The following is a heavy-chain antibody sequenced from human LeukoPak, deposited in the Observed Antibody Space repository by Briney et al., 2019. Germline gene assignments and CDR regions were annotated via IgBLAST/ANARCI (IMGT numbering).Heavy chain of an antibody. CDR2: IISNGGST. CDR1: GFPFSSYA. V-gene: IGHV3-64*01. D-gene: IGHD1-1*01. J-gene: IGHJ4*02. CDR3: ARHARTYGYFDY. Sequence: GSLRLSFAASGFPFSSYAMHWVRPAPGKGLGYVSAIISNGGSTYYANSVKGRFTISRDNSKNTLYLQMGSLRAEDMAVYYCARHARTYGYFDYWGQGTLVTVSS.